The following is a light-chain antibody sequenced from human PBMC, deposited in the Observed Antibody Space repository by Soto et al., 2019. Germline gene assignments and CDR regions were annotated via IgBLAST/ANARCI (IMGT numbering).Light chain of an antibody. J-gene: IGKJ2*01. CDR2: KVS. Sequence: EVVMTQSPRNLPVTLGQPASISCWSSQGLVYSDGNTYLNWFQQRPGHSPRRLLYKVSFRDSGVPDRFSGSGSGTAFTLTISTVEAEDVGIYYCMQATHWPPYTFGQGTKLEIK. V-gene: IGKV2-30*01. CDR3: MQATHWPPYT. CDR1: QGLVYSDGNTY.